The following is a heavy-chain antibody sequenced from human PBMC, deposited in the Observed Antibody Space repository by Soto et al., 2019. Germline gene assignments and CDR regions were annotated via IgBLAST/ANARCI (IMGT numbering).Heavy chain of an antibody. V-gene: IGHV1-69*13. D-gene: IGHD6-6*01. CDR1: GGTFSSYA. Sequence: ASVKVSCKASGGTFSSYAISWVRQAPGQGLEWMGGIIPIFGTANYAQKFQGRVTITADESTSTAYMELSSLRSEDTAVYYCARDSQLAEYYYYGMDVWGQGTTVTVSS. CDR3: ARDSQLAEYYYYGMDV. J-gene: IGHJ6*02. CDR2: IIPIFGTA.